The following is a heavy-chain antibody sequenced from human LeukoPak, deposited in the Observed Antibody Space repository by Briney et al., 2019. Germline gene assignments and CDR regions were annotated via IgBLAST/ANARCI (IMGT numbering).Heavy chain of an antibody. Sequence: GASVKVSCKASGYTFRQYSISWARQAPGKGLEWMGWVSPSHTTRVYAQQFQGRVTMTADTNTNTVSMELRSLRSDDTAVYYCARVVTPYYYYYMDVWGKGTTVTISS. CDR2: VSPSHTTR. CDR3: ARVVTPYYYYYMDV. J-gene: IGHJ6*03. V-gene: IGHV1-18*01. CDR1: GYTFRQYS. D-gene: IGHD2-21*02.